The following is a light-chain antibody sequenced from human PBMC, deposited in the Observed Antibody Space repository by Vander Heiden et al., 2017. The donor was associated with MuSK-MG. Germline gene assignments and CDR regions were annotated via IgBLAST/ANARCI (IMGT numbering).Light chain of an antibody. CDR3: QQTDSFPLT. V-gene: IGKV1-39*01. Sequence: DIPVAQSPSSLSASVGDRVVITCRATQTIANFLNWYQQKPGQAPRLLIFAASNLHSGVPSRFSGSGSGTLFTLTISRLHPEDFASYYCQQTDSFPLTFGGGTTVDVK. CDR2: AAS. J-gene: IGKJ4*01. CDR1: QTIANF.